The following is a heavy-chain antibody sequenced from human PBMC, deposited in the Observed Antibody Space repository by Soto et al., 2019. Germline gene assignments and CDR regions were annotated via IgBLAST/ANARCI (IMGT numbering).Heavy chain of an antibody. CDR2: ISSSSSYI. CDR1: GFTFSSYS. Sequence: EVQLVESGGGLVKPGGSLRLSCAASGFTFSSYSMNWVRQAPGKGLEWVSSISSSSSYIYYADSVKGRFTISRDNAKNSLYLQMNSLRAEDTAVYYCARDPSSSMYLRYGMDVWGQGTTVTVSS. D-gene: IGHD6-6*01. J-gene: IGHJ6*02. CDR3: ARDPSSSMYLRYGMDV. V-gene: IGHV3-21*01.